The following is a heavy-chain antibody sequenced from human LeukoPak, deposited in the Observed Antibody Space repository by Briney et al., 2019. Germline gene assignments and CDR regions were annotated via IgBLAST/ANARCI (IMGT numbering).Heavy chain of an antibody. Sequence: PGGSLRLSCAASGFTVSSNYMGWVRQGPGKGLECVSVISNDGGTYYADSVKGRFTISRDTSKNTVSLQMNSLRAEDTAVYYCAGDKTTGGWYEFDYWGQGTLVTVSS. J-gene: IGHJ4*02. V-gene: IGHV3-53*01. D-gene: IGHD6-19*01. CDR1: GFTVSSNY. CDR3: AGDKTTGGWYEFDY. CDR2: ISNDGGT.